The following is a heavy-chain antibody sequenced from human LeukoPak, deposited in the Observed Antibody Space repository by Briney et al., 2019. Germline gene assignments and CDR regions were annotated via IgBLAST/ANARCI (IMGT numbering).Heavy chain of an antibody. Sequence: GGSLRLSCAASGFTFSSYNMNWVRQAPGKGLEWVSSISSSSSYIYYADSVKGRFTISRDNAKDSLFLQINSLRAEDTATYYCARGEFGDYYYFYMDVWGKGTTVTVSS. CDR1: GFTFSSYN. V-gene: IGHV3-21*01. CDR2: ISSSSSYI. D-gene: IGHD2/OR15-2a*01. J-gene: IGHJ6*03. CDR3: ARGEFGDYYYFYMDV.